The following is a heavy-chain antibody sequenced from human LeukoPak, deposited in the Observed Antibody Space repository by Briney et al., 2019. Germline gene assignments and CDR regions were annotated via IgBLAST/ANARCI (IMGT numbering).Heavy chain of an antibody. Sequence: PGGSLRLSCAASGFTFSSYAMHWVRQAPGKGLEWVAVISYDGSNKYYADSVKGRFTISRDNSKNTLYLQMNSLRAEDTAVYYCARDVGYVAYYFDYWGQGTLVTVSS. J-gene: IGHJ4*02. D-gene: IGHD3-16*01. V-gene: IGHV3-30-3*01. CDR2: ISYDGSNK. CDR1: GFTFSSYA. CDR3: ARDVGYVAYYFDY.